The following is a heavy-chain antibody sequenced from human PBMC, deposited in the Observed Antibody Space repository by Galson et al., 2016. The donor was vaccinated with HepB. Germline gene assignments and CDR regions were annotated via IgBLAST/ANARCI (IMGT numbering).Heavy chain of an antibody. Sequence: SETLSLTCNVSGGSFSSYYWTWIRQPPGKGLEWIGYIHYSGNTKYKPSLKSRVTISLDTSKKQFSLQLTSVTAADTAVYHCTSGLVRGVISFWGQGFLVSVSS. CDR1: GGSFSSYY. J-gene: IGHJ4*02. D-gene: IGHD3-10*01. CDR2: IHYSGNT. V-gene: IGHV4-59*12. CDR3: TSGLVRGVISF.